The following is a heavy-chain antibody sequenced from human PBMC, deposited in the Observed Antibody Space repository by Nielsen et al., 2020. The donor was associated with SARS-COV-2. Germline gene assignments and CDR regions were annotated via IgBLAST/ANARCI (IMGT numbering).Heavy chain of an antibody. CDR3: ARDDDNWGSLAY. CDR2: IYYSGNT. Sequence: SETLSLTCAVSGGSITTYYWHWIRQSPGKGLERSGNIYYSGNTNYNPSLKSRITISVDTSKNQFTLKLSSVAAADTAVYSCARDDDNWGSLAYWGQGTLVTVSS. CDR1: GGSITTYY. J-gene: IGHJ4*02. D-gene: IGHD7-27*01. V-gene: IGHV4-59*13.